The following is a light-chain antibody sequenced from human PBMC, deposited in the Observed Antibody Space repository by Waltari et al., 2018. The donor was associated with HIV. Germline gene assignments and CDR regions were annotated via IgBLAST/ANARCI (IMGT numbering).Light chain of an antibody. CDR3: SSYTRASTLV. CDR1: TNDVGGDNS. Sequence: QSALTQPASVPGSPRQSVTLSCFGTTNDVGGDNSVSWYHQHPDKAPKLMIYDVTDPPSGISNRFSTTKSGNTASLTISGLQAEDEADYYCSSYTRASTLVFGAGTKVTVL. J-gene: IGLJ1*01. V-gene: IGLV2-14*03. CDR2: DVT.